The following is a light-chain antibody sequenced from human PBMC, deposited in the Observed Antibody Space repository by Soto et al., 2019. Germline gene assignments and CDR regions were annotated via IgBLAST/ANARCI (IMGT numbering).Light chain of an antibody. Sequence: ETVLTQSPGTLSLSPGERATLSCRASQRIRSNYLAWYRQTPGQAPRLLIYGASNRATGIPDRFSGSGSGTDFTLIISRLEPEDFALYYCQQYGSSPWTFGQGTKVEIK. CDR1: QRIRSNY. V-gene: IGKV3-20*01. CDR3: QQYGSSPWT. CDR2: GAS. J-gene: IGKJ1*01.